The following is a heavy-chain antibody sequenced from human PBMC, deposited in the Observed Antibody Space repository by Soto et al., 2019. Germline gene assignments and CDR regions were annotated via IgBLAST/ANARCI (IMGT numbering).Heavy chain of an antibody. CDR2: IIPIFGTA. V-gene: IGHV1-69*13. D-gene: IGHD6-13*01. J-gene: IGHJ5*02. CDR1: GGTFSSYA. Sequence: GASVKVSCKASGGTFSSYAISWVRQAPGQGLEWMGGIIPIFGTANYAQKFQGRVTITADESTSTAYMELSSLRSEDTAVYYCARDFTAAPGWFDPWGQGTLVTVSS. CDR3: ARDFTAAPGWFDP.